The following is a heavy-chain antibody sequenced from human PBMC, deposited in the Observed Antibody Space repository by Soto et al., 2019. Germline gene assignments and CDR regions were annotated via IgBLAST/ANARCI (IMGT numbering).Heavy chain of an antibody. CDR3: ARDTRPITIFGMVTGLYSWLDT. CDR2: IKQSGAT. Sequence: PSETLSLICAAYGGSFSGYYWGWIRHPPGKGLEQIVGIKQSGATNYNRSLKSRVTISLDTSRNHCSLKLSSVTASDTAGSYCARDTRPITIFGMVTGLYSWLDTWGQGTMVTVAS. CDR1: GGSFSGYY. D-gene: IGHD3-3*01. V-gene: IGHV4-34*01. J-gene: IGHJ5*02.